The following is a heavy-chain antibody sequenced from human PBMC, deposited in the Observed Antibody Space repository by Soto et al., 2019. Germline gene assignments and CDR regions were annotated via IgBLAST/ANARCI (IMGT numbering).Heavy chain of an antibody. D-gene: IGHD1-26*01. CDR1: GGTFSSYA. CDR3: ARVHLVGATTGRIDP. J-gene: IGHJ5*02. CDR2: IIPIFGTA. V-gene: IGHV1-69*06. Sequence: QVQLVQSGAEVKKPGSSVKVSCKASGGTFSSYAISWVRQAPGQGLEWMGGIIPIFGTANYAQKFQGRVTITDDKTTSTASMEMSSLRSEDTAVYYCARVHLVGATTGRIDPWGQVTLVTVSS.